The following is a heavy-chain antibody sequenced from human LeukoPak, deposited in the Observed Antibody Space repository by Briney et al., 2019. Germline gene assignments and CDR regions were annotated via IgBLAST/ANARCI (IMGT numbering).Heavy chain of an antibody. CDR3: ARLSDYDVDTSHYMDV. CDR2: VYDNGDT. D-gene: IGHD3-22*01. V-gene: IGHV4-61*01. Sequence: SQTLSLTCTVSGGSISNGTSYWTWIRQPPGKGLEWIGYVYDNGDTNYHPSFTGRVSISVDVSKNQFSLKLTSVLAADTADYFCARLSDYDVDTSHYMDVWGKGTTVTVSS. CDR1: GGSISNGTSY. J-gene: IGHJ6*03.